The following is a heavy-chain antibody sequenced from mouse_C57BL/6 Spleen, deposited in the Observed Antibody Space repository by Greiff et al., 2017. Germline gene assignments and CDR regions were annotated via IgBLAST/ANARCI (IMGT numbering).Heavy chain of an antibody. Sequence: VHVKQSGPELVKPGASVKMSCKASGYTFTDYNMHWVKQSHGKSLEWIGYINPNNGGTSYNQKFKGKATLTVNKSSSTAYMELRSLTSEDSAVYYCARRGIYYDYDDWYFDVWGTGTTVTVSS. D-gene: IGHD2-4*01. V-gene: IGHV1-22*01. CDR1: GYTFTDYN. CDR2: INPNNGGT. CDR3: ARRGIYYDYDDWYFDV. J-gene: IGHJ1*03.